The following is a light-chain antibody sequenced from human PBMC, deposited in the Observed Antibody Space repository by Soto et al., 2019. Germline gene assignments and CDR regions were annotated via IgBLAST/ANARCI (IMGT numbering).Light chain of an antibody. Sequence: DVVMTQSPLSLPVTLGQPASISCRSSQSLVFSDGNTYLNWFLQRPGQSPRRLIHKVSDRDSGVPDKFSGSGSGTDFTLKISRVESEYVGGYYCMQETHWPLTFGGGTKVEIK. CDR1: QSLVFSDGNTY. V-gene: IGKV2-30*01. CDR3: MQETHWPLT. J-gene: IGKJ4*01. CDR2: KVS.